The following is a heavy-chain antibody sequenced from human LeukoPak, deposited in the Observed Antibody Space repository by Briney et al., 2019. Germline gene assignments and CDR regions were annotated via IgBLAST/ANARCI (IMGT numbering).Heavy chain of an antibody. D-gene: IGHD2-2*01. J-gene: IGHJ3*01. Sequence: PSETLSLTCTVSSGSISSYYWNWIRQPPGKGLEWIGYIYSSGITNYNPSLKSRVTISVDTSKNQFSLKLSSVTAADTAVYYCARGLLLPVATPGDAFDFWGQGTMVTVSS. CDR3: ARGLLLPVATPGDAFDF. CDR1: SGSISSYY. CDR2: IYSSGIT. V-gene: IGHV4-59*01.